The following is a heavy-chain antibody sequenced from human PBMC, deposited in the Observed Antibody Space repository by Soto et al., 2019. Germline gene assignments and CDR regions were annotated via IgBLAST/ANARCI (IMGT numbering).Heavy chain of an antibody. CDR1: GGSISSGPYS. J-gene: IGHJ6*02. V-gene: IGHV4-39*01. CDR2: FHYSGRT. D-gene: IGHD2-2*01. Sequence: SETLSLTCSVSGGSISSGPYSWGWIRQPPGKGLEWIGTFHYSGRTYYSPSLESRVTISVDTSKNQFSLKVSSVTAADTAVFYCSRLAGYCSGTSCYGYYGMDVWGQGTTVTVSS. CDR3: SRLAGYCSGTSCYGYYGMDV.